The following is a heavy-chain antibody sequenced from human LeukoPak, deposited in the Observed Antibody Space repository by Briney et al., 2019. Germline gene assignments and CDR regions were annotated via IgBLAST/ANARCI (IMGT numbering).Heavy chain of an antibody. CDR2: ISGSGGST. J-gene: IGHJ4*02. CDR3: VKDGYSGYDFYYFDY. Sequence: SGGSLRLSCAASGFTFSSYAMSWVRQAPGKGLEWVSAISGSGGSTYYADSVKGRFTISRDNSKNTLYLQMNSLRAEDTAVYYCVKDGYSGYDFYYFDYWGQGTLVTVSS. V-gene: IGHV3-23*01. CDR1: GFTFSSYA. D-gene: IGHD5-12*01.